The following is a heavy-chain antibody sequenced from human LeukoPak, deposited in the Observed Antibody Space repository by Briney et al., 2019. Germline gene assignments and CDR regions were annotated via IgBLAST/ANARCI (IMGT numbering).Heavy chain of an antibody. CDR1: GYTLTELS. V-gene: IGHV1-24*01. CDR3: ARGNRGYSYGSDWFDP. Sequence: GASVKVSCKVSGYTLTELSMHWVRQAPGKGLEWMGGFDPEDGETIYAQKFQGRVTMTRDTSTSTVYMELSSLRSEDTAVYYCARGNRGYSYGSDWFDPWGQGTLVTVSS. J-gene: IGHJ5*02. CDR2: FDPEDGET. D-gene: IGHD5-18*01.